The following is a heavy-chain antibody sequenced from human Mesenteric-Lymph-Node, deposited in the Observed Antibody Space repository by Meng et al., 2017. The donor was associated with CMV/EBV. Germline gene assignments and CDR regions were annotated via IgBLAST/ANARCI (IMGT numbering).Heavy chain of an antibody. V-gene: IGHV5-51*01. CDR2: IYPGDSDT. J-gene: IGHJ4*02. D-gene: IGHD5-18*01. CDR3: ARPSKAAARGYYFDF. CDR1: YW. Sequence: YWSWIRQPPGKGLEWMGIIYPGDSDTRYSPSFQGQVTISADKSISTAYLQWSSLKASDTAMYYCARPSKAAARGYYFDFWGQGTLVTVSS.